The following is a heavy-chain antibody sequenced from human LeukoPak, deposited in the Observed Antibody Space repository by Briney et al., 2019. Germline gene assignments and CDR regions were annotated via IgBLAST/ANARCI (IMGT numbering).Heavy chain of an antibody. CDR2: TYYRSKWYN. CDR1: GDSVSSNSAA. J-gene: IGHJ4*02. V-gene: IGHV6-1*01. Sequence: SQTLSLTCAISGDSVSSNSAAWNWIRQSPSRGLEWLGRTYYRSKWYNDYAVSVKSRITINPDTSKNQFSLQLNSVTPEDTAVYYCARGNIEYSSSGTTFDYWGQGTLVTVSS. D-gene: IGHD6-6*01. CDR3: ARGNIEYSSSGTTFDY.